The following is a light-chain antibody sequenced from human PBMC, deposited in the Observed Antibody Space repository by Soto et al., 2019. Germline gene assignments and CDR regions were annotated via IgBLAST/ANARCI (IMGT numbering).Light chain of an antibody. CDR3: QHRTNWPPVT. CDR1: QSVGSH. Sequence: EIVLTQSPATLSLSPGERAALSCRARQSVGSHLAWYQQKPGQPPRLLIYDASNRATGIPARFSGSGSGTDFTLTISSLEPEDFAVYYCQHRTNWPPVTFGQGTRLEIK. J-gene: IGKJ5*01. V-gene: IGKV3-11*01. CDR2: DAS.